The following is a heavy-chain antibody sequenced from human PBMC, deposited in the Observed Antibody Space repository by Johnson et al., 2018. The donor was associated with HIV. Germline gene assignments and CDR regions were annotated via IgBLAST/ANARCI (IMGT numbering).Heavy chain of an antibody. Sequence: VQLVESGGGVVQPGRSLRLSCAASGFTFSRYAMHWVRQAPGKGLEWVTVISYDGSNKYYADSVKGRFTISRDNSKNTLYLQMNSLRAEDTAVYYCARDKRRWELLRDAFDIWCQGTMVTVSS. CDR2: ISYDGSNK. D-gene: IGHD1-26*01. CDR1: GFTFSRYA. V-gene: IGHV3-30-3*01. J-gene: IGHJ3*02. CDR3: ARDKRRWELLRDAFDI.